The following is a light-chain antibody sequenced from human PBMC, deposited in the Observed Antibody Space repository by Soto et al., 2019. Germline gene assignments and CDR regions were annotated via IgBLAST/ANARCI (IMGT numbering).Light chain of an antibody. J-gene: IGKJ3*01. CDR1: QGISNY. CDR3: QQHNIAPFT. V-gene: IGKV1-27*01. Sequence: DIQMTQSPSSLSASVGDRVTITCRASQGISNYLAWYQQKPGKVPKLLSYTASTLQSGVPSRFSGSGSRTDFTLTISSLQPEDVAIYYCQQHNIAPFTFGPGTTVDIK. CDR2: TAS.